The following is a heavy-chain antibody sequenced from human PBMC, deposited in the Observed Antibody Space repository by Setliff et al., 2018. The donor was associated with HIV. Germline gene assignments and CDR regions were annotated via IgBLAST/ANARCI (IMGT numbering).Heavy chain of an antibody. D-gene: IGHD1-26*01. CDR2: ISYDGNNK. Sequence: GGSLRLSCATSRFTFNSFGLHWVRQAPGKGLEWVAFISYDGNNKNYADSVKGRFTLSRDNSKNPLFLQLNSLRPEDTALYYCARDATRGGDFDFWGQGTLVTVSS. J-gene: IGHJ4*02. CDR3: ARDATRGGDFDF. CDR1: RFTFNSFG. V-gene: IGHV3-30*03.